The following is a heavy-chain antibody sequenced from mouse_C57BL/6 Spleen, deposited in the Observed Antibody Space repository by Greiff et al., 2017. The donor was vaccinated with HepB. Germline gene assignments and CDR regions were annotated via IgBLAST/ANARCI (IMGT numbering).Heavy chain of an antibody. CDR3: ARGGRDYDVPLGY. D-gene: IGHD2-4*01. J-gene: IGHJ2*01. Sequence: VQLQQPGAELVKPGASVKLSCKASGYTFTSYWMHWVKQRPGQGLEWIGMIHPNSGSTNYNEKFKSKATLTVDKSSSTAYMQLSSLTSEDSAVYYCARGGRDYDVPLGYWGQGTTLTVSS. V-gene: IGHV1-64*01. CDR1: GYTFTSYW. CDR2: IHPNSGST.